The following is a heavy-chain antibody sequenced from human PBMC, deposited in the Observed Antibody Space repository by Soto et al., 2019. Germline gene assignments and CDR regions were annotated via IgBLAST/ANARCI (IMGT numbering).Heavy chain of an antibody. J-gene: IGHJ6*02. V-gene: IGHV5-10-1*01. Sequence: GQSLKISCKGSGYSFTSYWISWVRQVPGKGLEWMGRIDPSDSYTNYSPSFQGHVTISADKSISTAYLQWSSLKASDTAMYYCARRKPAVAGSYYYYGMDVWGQGTTVTVSS. CDR2: IDPSDSYT. CDR3: ARRKPAVAGSYYYYGMDV. CDR1: GYSFTSYW. D-gene: IGHD6-19*01.